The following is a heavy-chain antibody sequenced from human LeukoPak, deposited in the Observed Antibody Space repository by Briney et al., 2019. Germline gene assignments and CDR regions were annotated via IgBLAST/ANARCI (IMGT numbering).Heavy chain of an antibody. D-gene: IGHD3-9*01. J-gene: IGHJ5*02. CDR3: AREGAYYDILGGIDP. V-gene: IGHV1-69*05. CDR1: GCTFSSYA. Sequence: SVKVSCKASGCTFSSYAISWVRQPPGQGLEWMGGIILIFGTANYAQKFQGRVTITTDESTSTAYMQLSSLRSEDTAVYYCAREGAYYDILGGIDPWGQGTLVTVYS. CDR2: IILIFGTA.